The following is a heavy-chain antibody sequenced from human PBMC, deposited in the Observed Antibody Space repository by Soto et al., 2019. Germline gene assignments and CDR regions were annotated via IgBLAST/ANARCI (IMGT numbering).Heavy chain of an antibody. CDR1: GGSISSYY. CDR3: ARMTHHSSGSYPDN. CDR2: IYYSGST. D-gene: IGHD3-10*01. Sequence: SETLSLTCTVSGGSISSYYWSWIRQPPGKGLEWIGYIYYSGSTNYNPSLKSRVTISVDTSKNQFSLKLSSVTAADTAVYFCARMTHHSSGSYPDNWGQGSLVTVSS. V-gene: IGHV4-59*01. J-gene: IGHJ4*02.